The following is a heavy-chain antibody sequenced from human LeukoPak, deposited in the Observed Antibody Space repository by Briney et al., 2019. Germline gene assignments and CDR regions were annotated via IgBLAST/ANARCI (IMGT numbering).Heavy chain of an antibody. Sequence: GVSLRLSCAASGFTFDDYAMHWVRQAPGKGLEWVSLISGDGGSTYDADSVKGRFTISRDNSKNSLYLQMNSLRTEDTALYYCAKDLVAVAGTDYFDYWGQGTLVTVSS. CDR3: AKDLVAVAGTDYFDY. J-gene: IGHJ4*02. CDR1: GFTFDDYA. V-gene: IGHV3-43*02. CDR2: ISGDGGST. D-gene: IGHD6-19*01.